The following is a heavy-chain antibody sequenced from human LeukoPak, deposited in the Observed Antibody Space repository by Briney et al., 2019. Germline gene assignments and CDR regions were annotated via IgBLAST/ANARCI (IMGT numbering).Heavy chain of an antibody. D-gene: IGHD2-15*01. J-gene: IGHJ4*02. Sequence: SGGSLRLSCAASGFTFSSYAMSWVRQAPGKGLEWVSVITGSGDMTYYADSVKGRFTISRDNSKNTVYLQMNSLRAEDTAVYYCAKDFLSTGGSIIWGRGTLVTVSS. CDR1: GFTFSSYA. V-gene: IGHV3-23*01. CDR2: ITGSGDMT. CDR3: AKDFLSTGGSII.